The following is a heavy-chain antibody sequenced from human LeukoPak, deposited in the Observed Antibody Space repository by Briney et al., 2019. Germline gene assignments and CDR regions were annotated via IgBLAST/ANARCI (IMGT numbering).Heavy chain of an antibody. CDR2: IWYDGSNK. CDR3: AKDFRVGATYFDY. V-gene: IGHV3-33*06. J-gene: IGHJ4*02. CDR1: GFTFSSYG. D-gene: IGHD1-26*01. Sequence: GGSLGLSCAASGFTFSSYGMHWVRQAPGKGLEWVAVIWYDGSNKYYADSVKGRFTISRDNSKNTLYLQMNSLRAEDTAVYYSAKDFRVGATYFDYWGQGTLVTVSS.